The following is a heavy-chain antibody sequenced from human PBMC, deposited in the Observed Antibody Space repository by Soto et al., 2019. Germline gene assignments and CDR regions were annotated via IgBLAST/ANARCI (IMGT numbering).Heavy chain of an antibody. CDR3: ARDGEVAAAGLRSPFDP. Sequence: GGSLRLSCAASGFTFSSYSMNWVRQAPGKGLEWVSYISSSSSTIYYADSVKGRFTISRDNAKNSLYLQMNSLRAEDTAVYYCARDGEVAAAGLRSPFDPWGQGTLVTVSS. CDR1: GFTFSSYS. V-gene: IGHV3-48*01. J-gene: IGHJ5*02. CDR2: ISSSSSTI. D-gene: IGHD6-13*01.